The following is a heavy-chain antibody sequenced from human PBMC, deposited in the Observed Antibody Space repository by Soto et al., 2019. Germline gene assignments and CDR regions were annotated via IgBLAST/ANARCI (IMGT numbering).Heavy chain of an antibody. CDR3: WSESPVDTATIGMDV. CDR2: IWYDGSNK. J-gene: IGHJ6*02. Sequence: PGGSLRLSCAASGFTFSSYGMHWVRQAPGKGLEWVAVIWYDGSNKYYADSVKGRFTISRDNSKNTLYLQMNSLRAEDTAVYYCWSESPVDTATIGMDVLGLGTTVTVSS. D-gene: IGHD4-17*01. V-gene: IGHV3-33*01. CDR1: GFTFSSYG.